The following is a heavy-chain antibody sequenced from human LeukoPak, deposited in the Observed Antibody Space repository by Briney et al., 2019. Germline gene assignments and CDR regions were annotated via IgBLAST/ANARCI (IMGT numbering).Heavy chain of an antibody. V-gene: IGHV1-69*05. D-gene: IGHD4-17*01. J-gene: IGHJ4*02. CDR2: IIPLFGTA. Sequence: SVKVSCKASGGTFSSSAISWVRQAPGQGLEWMGGIIPLFGTADYAQKFQGRVTITRNTSISTAYMELSSLRSEDTAVYYCARGGWDYGDYRPVDYWGQGTLVTVSS. CDR3: ARGGWDYGDYRPVDY. CDR1: GGTFSSSA.